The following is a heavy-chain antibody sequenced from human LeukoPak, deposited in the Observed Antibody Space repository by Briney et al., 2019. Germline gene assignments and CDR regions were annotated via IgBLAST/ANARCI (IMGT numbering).Heavy chain of an antibody. Sequence: PGGSLRLSCAASGFTFSSYAMSWVRQAPGKGLEWVSAISGSGGSTYYADSVKGRFTISRDNSKNTLYLQMNSLRAEDTALYYCAKSSYYDTSGSYREYHFDYWGQGALVTVSS. J-gene: IGHJ4*02. V-gene: IGHV3-23*01. CDR1: GFTFSSYA. CDR3: AKSSYYDTSGSYREYHFDY. D-gene: IGHD3-22*01. CDR2: ISGSGGST.